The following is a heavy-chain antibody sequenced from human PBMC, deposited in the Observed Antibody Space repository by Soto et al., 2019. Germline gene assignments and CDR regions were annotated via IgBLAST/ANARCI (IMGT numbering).Heavy chain of an antibody. Sequence: SETLSLTCGVSGGTIRSPYWWSWVRQPAGKGLEWSGEIFQSGSTNYTPSLESRVTISVDKSKNQFSLTLNSVTAADTAVYFCARGRGRYCSGWSWFDPWGQGTLVTVSS. CDR1: GGTIRSPYW. J-gene: IGHJ5*02. CDR3: ARGRGRYCSGWSWFDP. D-gene: IGHD6-19*01. CDR2: IFQSGST. V-gene: IGHV4-4*02.